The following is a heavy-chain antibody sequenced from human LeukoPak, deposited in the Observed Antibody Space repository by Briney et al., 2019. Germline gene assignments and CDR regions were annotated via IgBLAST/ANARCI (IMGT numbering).Heavy chain of an antibody. D-gene: IGHD2-21*02. CDR1: GFTFSSYW. CDR3: ASCGGDCSKNWFDP. Sequence: PGGSLRLSCAASGFTFSSYWMSWVRQAPGKGLEWVANIKQDGSEKYYVDSVKGRFTISRDNAENSLYLQMTSLRAEDTAVYYCASCGGDCSKNWFDPWGQGTLVTVSS. J-gene: IGHJ5*02. V-gene: IGHV3-7*01. CDR2: IKQDGSEK.